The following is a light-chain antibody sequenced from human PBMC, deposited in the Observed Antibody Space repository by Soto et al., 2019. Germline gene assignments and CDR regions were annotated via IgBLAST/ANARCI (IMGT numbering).Light chain of an antibody. Sequence: ESVLTQSPATLSLSPGERATLSCRASPSVSNSLAWYQHKPGQAPRLLIYDASNRATGVPTRFSGSGSGTDFTLTISSLEPEDFAVYYCQQRNQLPPVTFGGGTRVAIK. J-gene: IGKJ4*01. CDR1: PSVSNS. V-gene: IGKV3-11*01. CDR3: QQRNQLPPVT. CDR2: DAS.